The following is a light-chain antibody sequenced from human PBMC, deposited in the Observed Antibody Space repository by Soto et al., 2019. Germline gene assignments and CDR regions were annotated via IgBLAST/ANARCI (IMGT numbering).Light chain of an antibody. CDR2: DAS. J-gene: IGKJ2*02. V-gene: IGKV1-33*01. Sequence: IPMTQSPSSLSASVGDRVTITCQASQDITNYLIWYQQKPGKAPKLLIYDASSFGTGVSSRFSGSGSGTHFTLTISSLQPEDIATYYCQQFDSVPCTFGQGTKLEIK. CDR1: QDITNY. CDR3: QQFDSVPCT.